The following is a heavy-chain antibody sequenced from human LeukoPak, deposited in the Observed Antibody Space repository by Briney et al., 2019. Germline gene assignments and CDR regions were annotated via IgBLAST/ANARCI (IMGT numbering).Heavy chain of an antibody. CDR2: VSYDGTNK. D-gene: IGHD3-10*01. CDR1: GFTFSSFG. J-gene: IGHJ6*02. CDR3: AKDRSNYDGSGSVYYYYGMDV. V-gene: IGHV3-30*18. Sequence: GGSLRLSCAAAGFTFSSFGMHWVRQAPGKGLEWVAVVSYDGTNKYYADSVKGRFTISRDNSKNMLFLQVNSLRAGDSAVYYCAKDRSNYDGSGSVYYYYGMDVWGQGTTVIVSS.